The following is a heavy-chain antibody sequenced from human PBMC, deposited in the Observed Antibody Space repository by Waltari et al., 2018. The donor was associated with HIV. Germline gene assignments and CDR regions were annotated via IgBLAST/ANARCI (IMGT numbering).Heavy chain of an antibody. J-gene: IGHJ4*02. CDR3: ARSDWNLAGDY. CDR1: GYTFTGYY. D-gene: IGHD1-7*01. Sequence: QVQLVQSGAEVKKPGASVKVSCKASGYTFTGYYMHWVRQAPGQGLEWMVRINPTSGGTNFAQKFQGRVTMTRDTSISTAYMELSRLRSDDTAVYYCARSDWNLAGDYWGQGTLVTVSS. V-gene: IGHV1-2*06. CDR2: INPTSGGT.